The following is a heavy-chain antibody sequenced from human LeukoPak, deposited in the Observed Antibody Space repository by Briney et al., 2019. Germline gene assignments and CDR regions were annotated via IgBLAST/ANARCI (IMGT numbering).Heavy chain of an antibody. CDR1: GGSISSGGYY. V-gene: IGHV4-61*08. Sequence: SETLSLTCTVSGGSISSGGYYWSWIRQHPGKGLEWIGYIYYSGSSNYNPSLKSRVTISVDTSKNQFSLKLSSVTTADTAVYYCARYSSWTGTDYWGQGTLVTVSS. CDR2: IYYSGSS. J-gene: IGHJ4*02. D-gene: IGHD6-6*01. CDR3: ARYSSWTGTDY.